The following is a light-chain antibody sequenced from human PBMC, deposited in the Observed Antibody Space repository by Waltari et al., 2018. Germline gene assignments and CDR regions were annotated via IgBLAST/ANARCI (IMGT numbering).Light chain of an antibody. CDR2: GAS. CDR3: QQASNFPRT. V-gene: IGKV1-12*01. CDR1: QYVGRW. Sequence: DIQMTQSPSSVSASVGDRVTITFRASQYVGRWLAWYQQEPGKTPKLLIYGASVLQSGVPSRFSASGYGTDFTLTISSLQPEDFATYYCQQASNFPRTFGQGTRVEV. J-gene: IGKJ1*01.